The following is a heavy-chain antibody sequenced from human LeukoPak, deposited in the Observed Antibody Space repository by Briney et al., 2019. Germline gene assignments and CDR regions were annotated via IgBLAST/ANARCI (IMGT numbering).Heavy chain of an antibody. CDR1: GYTFTSYG. CDR3: ARLKFSSGPPDYYYYGMDV. V-gene: IGHV1-18*01. D-gene: IGHD6-19*01. J-gene: IGHJ6*02. Sequence: ASVKVSCKASGYTFTSYGISWVRQAPGQGLEWMGWISAYNGNTNYAQKFQGRVTMTTDTSTSTAYMELRSLRSDDTAVYYCARLKFSSGPPDYYYYGMDVWGQGTTVTVSS. CDR2: ISAYNGNT.